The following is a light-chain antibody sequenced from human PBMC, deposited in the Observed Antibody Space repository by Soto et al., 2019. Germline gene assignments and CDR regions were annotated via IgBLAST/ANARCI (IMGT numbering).Light chain of an antibody. CDR2: LNSDGSH. J-gene: IGLJ2*01. CDR1: SGHSSYA. CDR3: QTWGTGIGV. Sequence: QSVLTQSPSASASLGASVKLTCTLSSGHSSYAIAWHQQQPEKGPRYLMNLNSDGSHSKGDGIPDRFSGSSSGAERYLTISSLQSEDEADYYCQTWGTGIGVFGGGTQLIVL. V-gene: IGLV4-69*01.